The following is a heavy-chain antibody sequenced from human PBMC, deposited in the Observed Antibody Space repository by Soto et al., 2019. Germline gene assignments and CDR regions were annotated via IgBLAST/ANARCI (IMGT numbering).Heavy chain of an antibody. CDR3: ARDCSSTSCSTQNWFDP. CDR2: IYYSGST. V-gene: IGHV4-31*03. CDR1: GGSISSGGYY. Sequence: SETLSLTCTVSGGSISSGGYYWSWIRQHPGKGLEWIGYIYYSGSTYYNPSLKSRVTISVDTSKNQFSLKLSSVTAADTAVYYCARDCSSTSCSTQNWFDPWGQGTLVTVSS. D-gene: IGHD2-2*02. J-gene: IGHJ5*02.